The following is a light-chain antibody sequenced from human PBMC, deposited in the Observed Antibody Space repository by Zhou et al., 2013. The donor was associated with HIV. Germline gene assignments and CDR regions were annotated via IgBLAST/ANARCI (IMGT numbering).Light chain of an antibody. Sequence: DIQMTQSPSSLSASVGDRVTITCRASQDISNYLAWYQQKPGKVPKLLIYAASTLQSGVPSRLSGSGAGTNFTLTISSLQPEDFATYYCQQANSFPWTFGQGTKVEVK. CDR1: QDISNY. V-gene: IGKV1-27*01. CDR3: QQANSFPWT. CDR2: AAS. J-gene: IGKJ1*01.